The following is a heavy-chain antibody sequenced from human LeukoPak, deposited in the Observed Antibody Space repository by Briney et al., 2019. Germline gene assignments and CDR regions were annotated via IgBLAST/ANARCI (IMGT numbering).Heavy chain of an antibody. J-gene: IGHJ4*02. CDR3: ATYGSGVQASFDY. CDR1: GYSFTKYY. Sequence: ASVKVSCKASGYSFTKYYMHWMRQAPGQGPEWMGVINPRDGGTSFAQKFQGRVTMTRDTSTSTVYMGLSSLRSEDTAVYYCATYGSGVQASFDYWGQGSLVTVSS. V-gene: IGHV1-46*01. D-gene: IGHD3-10*01. CDR2: INPRDGGT.